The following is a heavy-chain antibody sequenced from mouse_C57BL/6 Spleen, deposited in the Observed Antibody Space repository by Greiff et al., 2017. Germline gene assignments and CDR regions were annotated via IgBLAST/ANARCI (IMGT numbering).Heavy chain of an antibody. D-gene: IGHD3-3*01. CDR2: ISSGSSTI. V-gene: IGHV5-17*01. J-gene: IGHJ3*01. CDR1: GFTFSDYG. CDR3: ARRDGTGGFAY. Sequence: EVQLVESGGGLVKPGGSLKLSCAASGFTFSDYGMHWVRQAPEKGLEWVAYISSGSSTIYYADTVKGRFTISRDNAKNTLFLQMTSLRSEDTAMYYCARRDGTGGFAYWGQGTLVTVSA.